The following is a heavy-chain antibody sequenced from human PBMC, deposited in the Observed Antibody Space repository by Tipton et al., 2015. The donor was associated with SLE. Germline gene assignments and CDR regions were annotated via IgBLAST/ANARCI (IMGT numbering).Heavy chain of an antibody. CDR2: INPSGST. CDR3: ARVSSGTNYAIES. CDR1: GESFSGYY. V-gene: IGHV4-34*01. D-gene: IGHD4/OR15-4a*01. J-gene: IGHJ4*02. Sequence: TLSLTCAVYGESFSGYYGSWIRQPPGKGLEWIGEINPSGSTNYNPSLESRVTISVDTSKNQFSLKVNSVTAADTAVYYCARVSSGTNYAIESWGQGTLVTVSS.